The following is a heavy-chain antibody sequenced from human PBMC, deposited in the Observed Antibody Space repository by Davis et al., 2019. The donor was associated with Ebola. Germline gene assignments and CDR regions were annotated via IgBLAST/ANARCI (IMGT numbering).Heavy chain of an antibody. CDR2: ISSSSSYT. CDR1: GFTFSDYY. Sequence: PGGSLRLPCAASGFTFSDYYMSWIRQAPGKGLEWVSYISSSSSYTNYADSVKGRFTISRDNAKNSLYLQMNSLRAEDTAVYYCAATPYDYGEWYYYYGMDVWGQGTTVTVSS. D-gene: IGHD4-17*01. V-gene: IGHV3-11*06. J-gene: IGHJ6*02. CDR3: AATPYDYGEWYYYYGMDV.